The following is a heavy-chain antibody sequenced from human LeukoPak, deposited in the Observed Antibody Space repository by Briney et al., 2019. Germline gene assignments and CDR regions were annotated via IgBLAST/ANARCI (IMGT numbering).Heavy chain of an antibody. Sequence: ASVKVSCKASGYTFIDYFMHWVRQAPGQGLEWMGWINPSDGGTIYAQKFQGRVTMTRHTSIRTAYMEMSSLTSDDTALYYCATTTRSTASFLSWGHGTLVTVSS. J-gene: IGHJ5*01. V-gene: IGHV1-2*02. CDR1: GYTFIDYF. CDR3: ATTTRSTASFLS. CDR2: INPSDGGT. D-gene: IGHD4-17*01.